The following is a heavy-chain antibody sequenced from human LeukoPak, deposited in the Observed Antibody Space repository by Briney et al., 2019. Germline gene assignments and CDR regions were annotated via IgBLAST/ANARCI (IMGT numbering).Heavy chain of an antibody. CDR3: ARSLAVPGEFDD. Sequence: SETLSHTCDVSEDSVSNSRWWSWVRQSPGKGLEWIAEIYRDGNAGYNPSLRGRVTISMDKSRNQFSLTLHSVTAADTAMYYCARSLAVPGEFDDWGQGTLVTVSS. CDR2: IYRDGNA. CDR1: EDSVSNSRW. V-gene: IGHV4/OR15-8*02. D-gene: IGHD6-19*01. J-gene: IGHJ4*02.